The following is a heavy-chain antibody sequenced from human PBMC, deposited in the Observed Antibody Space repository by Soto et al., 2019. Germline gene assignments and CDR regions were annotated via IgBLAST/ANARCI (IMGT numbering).Heavy chain of an antibody. CDR3: ARGGYCSGGSCSGWFDS. Sequence: QVQLQESGPGLVKPSETLSLTCAVSGVSLTTNNWWTWVRQAPGKGLERVGEIYQTGNTNYNPSLNSRVIASLDKSKNQFFLKLTSVTAADTAIYYCARGGYCSGGSCSGWFDSWGQGTLVTVSS. J-gene: IGHJ5*01. CDR1: GVSLTTNNW. D-gene: IGHD2-15*01. V-gene: IGHV4-4*02. CDR2: IYQTGNT.